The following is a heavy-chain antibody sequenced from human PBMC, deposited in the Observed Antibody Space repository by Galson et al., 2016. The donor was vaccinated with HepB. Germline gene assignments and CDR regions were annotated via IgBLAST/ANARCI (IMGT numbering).Heavy chain of an antibody. CDR3: ASDGNAGGH. J-gene: IGHJ4*02. D-gene: IGHD4-23*01. CDR1: GFSVTTNY. V-gene: IGHV3-53*01. CDR2: IYSGGTT. Sequence: SLRLSCAGSGFSVTTNYMNWVRQAPGKGLEWVSLIYSGGTTKYAASVRGRFTISRDNSKLYLQMNNLRAEDTAVYYCASDGNAGGHWGQGTLVTVSS.